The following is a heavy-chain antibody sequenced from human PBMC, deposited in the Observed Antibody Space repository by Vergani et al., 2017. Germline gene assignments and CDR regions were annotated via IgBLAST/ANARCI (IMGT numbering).Heavy chain of an antibody. CDR2: ISGSGGST. J-gene: IGHJ4*02. CDR1: GFTFSSYA. V-gene: IGHV3-23*01. CDR3: AKGVPAIFGVVTYFDY. D-gene: IGHD3-3*01. Sequence: EVQLLESGGGLVQPGGSLRLSCAASGFTFSSYAMSWVRQAPGKGLEWVSAISGSGGSTYYADAVKGLFTISRDNSKNTLYLQMNSLRAEDTAVYYCAKGVPAIFGVVTYFDYWGQGTLVTVSS.